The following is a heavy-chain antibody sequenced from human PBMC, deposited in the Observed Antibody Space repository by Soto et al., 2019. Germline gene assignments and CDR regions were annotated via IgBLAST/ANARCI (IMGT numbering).Heavy chain of an antibody. J-gene: IGHJ4*02. CDR2: ISSSSSTI. D-gene: IGHD3-16*02. V-gene: IGHV3-48*01. CDR3: ARETYDYIWGSYRPAPAFDY. CDR1: GFTFSSYS. Sequence: GGSLRLSCAASGFTFSSYSMNWVRQAPGKGLEWVSYISSSSSTIYYADSVKGRFTISRDNAKNSLYLQMNSLRAEDTAVYYCARETYDYIWGSYRPAPAFDYWGQGTLVTVSS.